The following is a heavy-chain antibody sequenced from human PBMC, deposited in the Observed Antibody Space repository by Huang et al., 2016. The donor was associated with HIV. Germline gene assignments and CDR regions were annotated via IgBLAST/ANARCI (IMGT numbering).Heavy chain of an antibody. CDR2: INHSRST. CDR3: ARGNFDWLHY. J-gene: IGHJ4*02. Sequence: QVQLQQWGAGLLKPSETLSLTCAVYGGSFSGYYWSWIRQPPGKGLEWIGEINHSRSTNNNPPLKRRVTISVDTSKNQFSLKLSAVTAADTAVYYCARGNFDWLHYWGQGTLVTVSS. V-gene: IGHV4-34*01. CDR1: GGSFSGYY. D-gene: IGHD3-9*01.